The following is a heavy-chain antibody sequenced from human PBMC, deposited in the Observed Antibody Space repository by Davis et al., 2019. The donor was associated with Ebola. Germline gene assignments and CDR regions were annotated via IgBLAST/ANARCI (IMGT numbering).Heavy chain of an antibody. CDR1: GGTFSSYA. D-gene: IGHD3-22*01. Sequence: SVKVSCKASGGTFSSYAISWVRQAPGQGLEWMGGIIPILGIANYAQKFQGRVTITADESTSTAYMELSSLRSEDTAVYYCATEGDYYDSSGYYGDWGQGTLVTVSS. V-gene: IGHV1-69*10. J-gene: IGHJ4*02. CDR2: IIPILGIA. CDR3: ATEGDYYDSSGYYGD.